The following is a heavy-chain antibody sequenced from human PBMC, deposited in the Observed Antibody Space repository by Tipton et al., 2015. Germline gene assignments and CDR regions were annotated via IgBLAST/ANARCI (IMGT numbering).Heavy chain of an antibody. CDR3: ARRVRHGVLDI. CDR2: IYYTGST. V-gene: IGHV4-59*08. Sequence: GLVKPSETLSLTCTVSGGSISHYYWSWIRQPPGKGLEWLGHIYYTGSTNYNPSHKSRVTMSIDTSKNQLALKLTSVTAADTAVYYCARRVRHGVLDIWGRGTVVTASS. D-gene: IGHD2-8*01. J-gene: IGHJ3*02. CDR1: GGSISHYY.